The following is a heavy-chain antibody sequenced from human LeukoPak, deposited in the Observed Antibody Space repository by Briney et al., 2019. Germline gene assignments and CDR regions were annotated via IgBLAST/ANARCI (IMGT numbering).Heavy chain of an antibody. CDR3: AKDNRRHYTSGPNPDSLH. D-gene: IGHD6-19*01. J-gene: IGHJ4*02. Sequence: GGSLRLSCAASGFTFSNYWRHWVHQAPGKGLLWVSRIDNAGSITTYADSVKGRFTISRDNAKNSLYLQMNSLRVEDTAFYYCAKDNRRHYTSGPNPDSLHWGQGALVTVSS. CDR2: IDNAGSIT. V-gene: IGHV3-74*03. CDR1: GFTFSNYW.